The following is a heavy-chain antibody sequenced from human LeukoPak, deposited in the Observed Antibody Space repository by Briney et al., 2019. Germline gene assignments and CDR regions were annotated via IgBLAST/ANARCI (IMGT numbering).Heavy chain of an antibody. J-gene: IGHJ6*03. Sequence: GGSLRLSCAASGFTFSSYWMSWVRQAPGKGLEWVANIKQDGSEKYYVDSVKGRFTISRDNAKNSLYLQMNSLRAEDTAVYYCARMGHVVPEIYYYYYMDVWGKGTTVTVSS. D-gene: IGHD2-2*01. CDR1: GFTFSSYW. CDR2: IKQDGSEK. CDR3: ARMGHVVPEIYYYYYMDV. V-gene: IGHV3-7*01.